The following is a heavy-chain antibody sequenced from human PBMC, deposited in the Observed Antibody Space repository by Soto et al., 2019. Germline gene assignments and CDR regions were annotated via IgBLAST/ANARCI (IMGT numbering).Heavy chain of an antibody. CDR2: IIPIFGTA. D-gene: IGHD5-12*01. J-gene: IGHJ4*02. V-gene: IGHV1-69*06. CDR3: ASGGGSGYDSPSTDFDY. Sequence: SVKVSCKASGGTFSSYAISWVRQAPGQGLEWMGGIIPIFGTASYAQKFQGRVTITADKSTSTAYMELSSLRSEDTAVYYCASGGGSGYDSPSTDFDYWGQVTLVTASS. CDR1: GGTFSSYA.